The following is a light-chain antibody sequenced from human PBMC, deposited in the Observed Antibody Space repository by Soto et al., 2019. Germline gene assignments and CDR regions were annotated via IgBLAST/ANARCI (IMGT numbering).Light chain of an antibody. CDR2: GAS. V-gene: IGKV3-20*01. CDR1: QSVSSSY. CDR3: QQYGSSRRLT. Sequence: EIVLTQSPGTLSLSPGERATLSCRASQSVSSSYLAWYQQKPGQAPRLLIYGASSRATGIPDRFSGSGSGTEFSLTISRLEPEDFAVHYCQQYGSSRRLTFGGGTKVEIK. J-gene: IGKJ4*01.